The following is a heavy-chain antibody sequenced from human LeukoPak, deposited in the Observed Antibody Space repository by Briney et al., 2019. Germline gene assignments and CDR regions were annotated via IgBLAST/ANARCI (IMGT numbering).Heavy chain of an antibody. CDR3: ARDRSSSELGYFDY. D-gene: IGHD6-13*01. J-gene: IGHJ4*02. CDR2: IYYSGST. Sequence: SQTLSLTCTVSGGSISSGGYYWSWIRQHPGKGLEWIGYIYYSGSTYYNPSLKSRVTISVDTSKNQFSLKLSSVTAADTAVYYCARDRSSSELGYFDYWGQGTLVTVSS. CDR1: GGSISSGGYY. V-gene: IGHV4-31*03.